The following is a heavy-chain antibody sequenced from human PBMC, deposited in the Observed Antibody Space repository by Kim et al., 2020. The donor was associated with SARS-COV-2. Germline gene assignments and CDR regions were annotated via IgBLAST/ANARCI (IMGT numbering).Heavy chain of an antibody. CDR1: GGSISSYY. V-gene: IGHV4-59*13. CDR3: ARDSEYCSSTSCWAPMDV. Sequence: SETLSLTCTVSGGSISSYYWSWIRQPPGKGLEWIGYIYYSGSTNYNPSLKSRVTISVDTSKNQFSLKLSSVTAADTAVYYCARDSEYCSSTSCWAPMDV. J-gene: IGHJ6*01. D-gene: IGHD2-2*01. CDR2: IYYSGST.